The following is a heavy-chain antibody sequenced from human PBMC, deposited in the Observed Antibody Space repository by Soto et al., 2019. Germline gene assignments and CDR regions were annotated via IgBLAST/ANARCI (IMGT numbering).Heavy chain of an antibody. D-gene: IGHD6-19*01. CDR3: ARPPGYISDWYYFDL. Sequence: ASVKVSCKASGYTFIDYYMPWVRPAPGQGFEWMGRISPKSGGTNYAQKFQGRVTMTWDTSLNTAYMELSSLISEDTAVYYCARPPGYISDWYYFDLWGQGTLVTVSS. CDR2: ISPKSGGT. J-gene: IGHJ4*02. CDR1: GYTFIDYY. V-gene: IGHV1-2*02.